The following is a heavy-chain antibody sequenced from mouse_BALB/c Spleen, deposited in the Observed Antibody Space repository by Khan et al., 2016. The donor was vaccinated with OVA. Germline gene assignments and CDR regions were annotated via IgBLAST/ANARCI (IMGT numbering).Heavy chain of an antibody. D-gene: IGHD2-1*01. J-gene: IGHJ3*01. CDR1: GYSITSGYY. CDR3: ASKCYGKVAY. Sequence: EVQLQESGPGLVKPSQSLSLTCSVTGYSITSGYYWSWIRQFPGNRLEWMGYISYDGSNNYNPSLKNRISITRDTSTKQFFLKLNSVTTEDTATYYCASKCYGKVAYWGQGTLVTVSA. V-gene: IGHV3-6*02. CDR2: ISYDGSN.